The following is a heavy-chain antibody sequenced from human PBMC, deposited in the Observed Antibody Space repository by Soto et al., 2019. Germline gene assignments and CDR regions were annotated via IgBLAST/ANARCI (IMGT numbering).Heavy chain of an antibody. Sequence: GGSLRLSCAASGFTVSSNYMSWVRQAPGMGLEWVSVIYSSGSTYYADSVKGRFTISRDNAKNSLYLHMNSLSAEDTAVYYCARDRGCSGGVCYRDLDYWAQGNLVTVS. CDR2: IYSSGST. CDR1: GFTVSSNY. CDR3: ARDRGCSGGVCYRDLDY. V-gene: IGHV3-53*01. D-gene: IGHD2-15*01. J-gene: IGHJ4*02.